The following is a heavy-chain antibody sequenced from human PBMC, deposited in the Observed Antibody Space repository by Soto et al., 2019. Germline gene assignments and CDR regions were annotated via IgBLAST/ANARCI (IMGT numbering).Heavy chain of an antibody. CDR1: GFTFSSYS. D-gene: IGHD3-10*01. J-gene: IGHJ5*02. V-gene: IGHV3-48*01. CDR3: ARDGYYGSGPTP. CDR2: ISSSSSTI. Sequence: EVQLVESGGGLVQPGGSLRLSCAASGFTFSSYSMNWVRQAPGKGLEWVSYISSSSSTIYYADSVKGRFTISRDNAKNSLYLQMNRLGAEDTAVYYCARDGYYGSGPTPWGQGTLVTGSS.